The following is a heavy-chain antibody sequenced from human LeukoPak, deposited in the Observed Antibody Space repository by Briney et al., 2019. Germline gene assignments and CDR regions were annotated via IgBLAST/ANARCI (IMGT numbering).Heavy chain of an antibody. V-gene: IGHV4-4*07. Sequence: PSETLSLTCTVSGGSISSYYWSWIRQPAGKGLEWIGRIYTSGSTNYNPSLKSRVTMSVDTSKNQFSLKLSSVTAADTSVYYCARDYYDSSGFSHYGYSDFGGGGTVVTVSS. J-gene: IGHJ2*01. CDR1: GGSISSYY. D-gene: IGHD3-22*01. CDR3: ARDYYDSSGFSHYGYSDF. CDR2: IYTSGST.